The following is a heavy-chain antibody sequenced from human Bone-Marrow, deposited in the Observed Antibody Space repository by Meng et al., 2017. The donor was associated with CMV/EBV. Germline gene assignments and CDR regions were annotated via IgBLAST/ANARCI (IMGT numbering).Heavy chain of an antibody. CDR1: GFTFSSYS. V-gene: IGHV3-21*04. J-gene: IGHJ4*02. D-gene: IGHD4-23*01. CDR2: ISSSSSYI. Sequence: GESLKISCAASGFTFSSYSMNWVRQAPGKGLEWVSSISSSSSYIYYADSVKGRFTISRDNAKNSLYLQMNSLRAEDTALYYCAKDMFPTTVISKPDYWGQGTLVTVSS. CDR3: AKDMFPTTVISKPDY.